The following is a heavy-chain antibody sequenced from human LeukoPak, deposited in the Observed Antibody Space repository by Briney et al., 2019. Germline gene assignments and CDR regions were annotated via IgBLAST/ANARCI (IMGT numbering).Heavy chain of an antibody. CDR2: ISSSSSTI. V-gene: IGHV3-48*02. Sequence: GGSMKLSCAASGFSFSSYSIHWVRQAPGKGLEWVSYISSSSSTIYYADSVKGRFTISRDNAKNSLYLQMNSLRDEDTAVYYCARERQDTTDYWGQGTLVTVSS. CDR1: GFSFSSYS. CDR3: ARERQDTTDY. D-gene: IGHD2-15*01. J-gene: IGHJ4*02.